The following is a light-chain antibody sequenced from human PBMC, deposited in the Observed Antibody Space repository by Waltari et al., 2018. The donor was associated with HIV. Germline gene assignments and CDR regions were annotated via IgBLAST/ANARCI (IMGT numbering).Light chain of an antibody. J-gene: IGLJ3*02. CDR3: NSRDSSGNPL. CDR1: SLRTYF. V-gene: IGLV3-19*01. CDR2: GNN. Sequence: SSELTQDPAVSVALGQTVRISCQGDSLRTYFPSWYQQKPGQAPILVVYGNNMRPSGIPDRFSGSRSGNTASLTITGAQAEDEAAYYCNSRDSSGNPLFGGGAKLTVL.